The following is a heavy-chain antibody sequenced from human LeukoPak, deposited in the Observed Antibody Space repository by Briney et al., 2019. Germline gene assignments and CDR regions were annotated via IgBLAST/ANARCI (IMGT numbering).Heavy chain of an antibody. CDR1: GYTFTVYY. CDR2: INPNSGGT. J-gene: IGHJ4*02. V-gene: IGHV1-2*02. Sequence: ASVKVSFKSSGYTFTVYYMHWVRQAPGQGLEWMGWINPNSGGTNYAQKFQGRVTMTRDTSISTAYMELSKLRSDDTAVYYCASEGVVVTAAPSGYWGQGTLVTVSS. D-gene: IGHD2-21*02. CDR3: ASEGVVVTAAPSGY.